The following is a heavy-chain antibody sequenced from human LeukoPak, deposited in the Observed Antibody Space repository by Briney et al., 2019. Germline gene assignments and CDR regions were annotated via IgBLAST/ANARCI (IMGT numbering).Heavy chain of an antibody. CDR1: GFTFSSYS. CDR3: TRGSYGDYEY. D-gene: IGHD4-17*01. CDR2: ISSSSSTI. J-gene: IGHJ4*02. V-gene: IGHV3-48*04. Sequence: GGSLRLSCAASGFTFSSYSMNWVRQAPGMGLEWVSYISSSSSTIYYADSVKGRFTISRDNAQNSLYLQMNSLRAEDTAVYYCTRGSYGDYEYWGQGTLVTVSS.